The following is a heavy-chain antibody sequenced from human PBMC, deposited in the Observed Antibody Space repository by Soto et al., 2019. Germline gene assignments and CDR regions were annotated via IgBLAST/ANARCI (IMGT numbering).Heavy chain of an antibody. V-gene: IGHV3-53*01. Sequence: LRLSCAVSGFTVSSKYMSWVRQAPGKGLEWVALIYGGGTIYYADSVKGRFTISRDNSKNTLYLQMNSLRSEDTAVYYCATGRTEGHYFNHWGQGTLVTVSS. J-gene: IGHJ4*02. CDR1: GFTVSSKY. CDR2: IYGGGTI. D-gene: IGHD1-26*01. CDR3: ATGRTEGHYFNH.